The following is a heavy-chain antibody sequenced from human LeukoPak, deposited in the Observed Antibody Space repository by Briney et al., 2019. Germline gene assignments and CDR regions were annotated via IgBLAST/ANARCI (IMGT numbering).Heavy chain of an antibody. V-gene: IGHV3-43D*03. CDR2: ISWDGGST. D-gene: IGHD4-17*01. CDR3: AKDMGDYGDYEGFDY. Sequence: SGGSLRLSCAASGFTFDDYAMHWVRQAPGKGLEWVSLISWDGGSTYYADSVKGRFTISRDNSKNSLYLQMNSLRAEDTALYYCAKDMGDYGDYEGFDYWGQGTLVTVSS. J-gene: IGHJ4*02. CDR1: GFTFDDYA.